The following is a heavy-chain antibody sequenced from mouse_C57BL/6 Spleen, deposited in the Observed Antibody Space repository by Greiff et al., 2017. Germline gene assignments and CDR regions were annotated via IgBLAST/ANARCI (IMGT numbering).Heavy chain of an antibody. J-gene: IGHJ4*01. Sequence: QVQLQQPGAELVKPGASVKMSCKASGYTFTSYWITWVKQRPGQGLEWIGDIYPGSGSTNYNEKFKSKATLTVDTSSSTAYMQLSSLTSEDSAVYYCARRGNYGDYYAMDCWGQGTSVTVAS. V-gene: IGHV1-55*01. CDR1: GYTFTSYW. CDR2: IYPGSGST. CDR3: ARRGNYGDYYAMDC. D-gene: IGHD2-1*01.